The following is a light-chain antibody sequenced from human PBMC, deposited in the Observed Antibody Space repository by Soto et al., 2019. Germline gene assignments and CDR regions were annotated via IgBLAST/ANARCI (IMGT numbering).Light chain of an antibody. CDR1: SSDVGGYNY. V-gene: IGLV2-14*01. Sequence: QSALTQPASVSGSPGQSITISCTGTSSDVGGYNYVSWYQQHPGKAPKLMIYDVSNRPSGVSDRFSGSKSGNTASPTISGLQAEDEADYYCSSYTSSTTRVVFGEGTKLTVL. CDR3: SSYTSSTTRVV. CDR2: DVS. J-gene: IGLJ2*01.